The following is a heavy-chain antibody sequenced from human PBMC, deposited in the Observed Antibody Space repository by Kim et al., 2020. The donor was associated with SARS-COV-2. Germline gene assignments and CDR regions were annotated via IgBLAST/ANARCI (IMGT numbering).Heavy chain of an antibody. J-gene: IGHJ4*02. V-gene: IGHV4-39*01. CDR3: ARLGGNVVVAATPQGIDY. CDR1: GGSISSSSYY. CDR2: IYYSGST. Sequence: SETLSLTCTVSGGSISSSSYYWGWIRQPPGKGLEWIGSIYYSGSTYYNPSLKSRVTISVDTSKNQFSLKLSSVTAADTAVYYCARLGGNVVVAATPQGIDYWGQGTLVTVSS. D-gene: IGHD2-15*01.